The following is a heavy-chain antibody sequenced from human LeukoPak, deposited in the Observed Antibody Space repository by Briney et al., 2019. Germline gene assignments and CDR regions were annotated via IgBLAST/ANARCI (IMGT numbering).Heavy chain of an antibody. CDR2: ISTSSSHI. J-gene: IGHJ4*02. D-gene: IGHD3-10*01. V-gene: IGHV3-21*01. CDR1: GFTFREYS. Sequence: GGSLRLSCAASGFTFREYSMNWVRQAPGKGLEWVSFISTSSSHIYYGDSVKGRFTISRDNARNSVSLQLNSLRAEDTPVYYCARRVSGYGSGSFYFDYWGQGMLVTISS. CDR3: ARRVSGYGSGSFYFDY.